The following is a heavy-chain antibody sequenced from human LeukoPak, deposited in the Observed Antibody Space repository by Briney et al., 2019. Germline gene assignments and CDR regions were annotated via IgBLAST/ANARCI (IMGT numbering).Heavy chain of an antibody. V-gene: IGHV3-23*01. CDR1: GFTFRRYA. CDR3: AKAASLTGYYFDN. CDR2: VTGSGGSS. J-gene: IGHJ4*02. Sequence: GGSLRPSCSASGFTFRRYAMSWVRQAPGKGLEWVSAVTGSGGSSYYADSVNGRFTMSRDNSKNTVDLQMNSLRVEDTAVYYCAKAASLTGYYFDNWGQGTLVIVSS. D-gene: IGHD3-9*01.